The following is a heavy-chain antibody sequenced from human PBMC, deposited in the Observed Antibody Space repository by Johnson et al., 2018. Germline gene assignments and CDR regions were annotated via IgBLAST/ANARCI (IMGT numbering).Heavy chain of an antibody. CDR3: ARLRGGVFSAFDV. CDR2: IIPIFGTA. D-gene: IGHD3-10*01. V-gene: IGHV1-69*01. Sequence: QEQLVESGAEVKKPGSSVKVSCKASGGTFSSYAISWVRQAPGQGLEWMGGIIPIFGTANYAQKFQGRVTITADESISTAYLQWGGLKASDTAMYYCARLRGGVFSAFDVWGQGTMVTVSS. CDR1: GGTFSSYA. J-gene: IGHJ3*01.